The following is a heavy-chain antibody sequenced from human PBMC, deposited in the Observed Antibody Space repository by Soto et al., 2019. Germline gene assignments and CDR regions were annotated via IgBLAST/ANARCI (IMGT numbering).Heavy chain of an antibody. CDR1: GGSISSSSYY. D-gene: IGHD3-10*01. CDR2: IYYSGST. J-gene: IGHJ4*02. V-gene: IGHV4-39*01. CDR3: ARRGYYGAGMWDY. Sequence: SETLSLTCTVSGGSISSSSYYWGWIRQPPGKGLEWIGTIYYSGSTYHNPSLKSRVTMFVDTSKNQFSLKLTSVTAADTAVYYCARRGYYGAGMWDYWGQGTRVTVSS.